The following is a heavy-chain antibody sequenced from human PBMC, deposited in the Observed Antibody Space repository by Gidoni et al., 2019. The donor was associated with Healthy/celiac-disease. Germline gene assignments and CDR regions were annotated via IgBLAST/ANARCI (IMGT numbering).Heavy chain of an antibody. V-gene: IGHV4-34*01. Sequence: QVQLQQWGAGLLKPSETLSHTCAVSGGSFSGYYWSWIRQPPGKGLEWIGEINHSGSTNYNPSLKSRVTISVDTSKNQFSLKLSSVTAADTAVYYCARGFESPGDYWGQGTLVTVSS. CDR2: INHSGST. CDR1: GGSFSGYY. D-gene: IGHD3-10*01. J-gene: IGHJ4*02. CDR3: ARGFESPGDY.